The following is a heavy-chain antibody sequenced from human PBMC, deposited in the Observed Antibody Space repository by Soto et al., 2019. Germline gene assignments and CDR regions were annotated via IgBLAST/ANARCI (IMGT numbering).Heavy chain of an antibody. V-gene: IGHV5-10-1*01. Sequence: PWESLKISCKGFGYTFTTYLITWIRQLPGEGLEWMGRVDPRDSYATYSPSFQGHVSMSADKSINTAYLQWTSLEASDTAVYFCARQRTPLYDGMDAWGPGTAVTVSS. CDR1: GYTFTTYL. CDR3: ARQRTPLYDGMDA. CDR2: VDPRDSYA. J-gene: IGHJ6*02.